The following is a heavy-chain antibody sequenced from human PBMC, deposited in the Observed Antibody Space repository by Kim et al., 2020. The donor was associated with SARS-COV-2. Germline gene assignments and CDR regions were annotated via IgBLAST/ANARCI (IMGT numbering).Heavy chain of an antibody. Sequence: GGSLRLSCAASGFTFSSYGMHWVRQAPGKGLEWVAVISYDGSNKYYADSVKGRFTISRDNSKNTLYLQMNSLIAEDTAVYYCLYGGNSEWRWGQGTLVTV. CDR2: ISYDGSNK. D-gene: IGHD4-17*01. J-gene: IGHJ4*02. V-gene: IGHV3-30*03. CDR3: LYGGNSEWR. CDR1: GFTFSSYG.